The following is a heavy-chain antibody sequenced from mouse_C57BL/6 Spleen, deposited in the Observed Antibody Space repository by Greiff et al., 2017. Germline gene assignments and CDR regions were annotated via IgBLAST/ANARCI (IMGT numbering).Heavy chain of an antibody. CDR3: ASIYYGYGDYAMDY. V-gene: IGHV5-17*01. D-gene: IGHD2-2*01. Sequence: EVKLVESGGGLVKPGGSLKLSCAASGFTFSDYGMHWVRQAPEKGLEWVAYISSGSSTLYYADTVKGRFTISRDNAKNTLFLQMTSLRSEDTAMYYCASIYYGYGDYAMDYWGQGTSVTVSS. J-gene: IGHJ4*01. CDR1: GFTFSDYG. CDR2: ISSGSSTL.